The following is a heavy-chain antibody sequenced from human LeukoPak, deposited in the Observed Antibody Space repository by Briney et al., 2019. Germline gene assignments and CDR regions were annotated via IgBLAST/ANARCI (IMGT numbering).Heavy chain of an antibody. D-gene: IGHD6-13*01. CDR1: GDSVSSNSAA. Sequence: SQTLSLTCAISGDSVSSNSAAWNWIRQSPSRGLEWLGRTYYRSKWYNDYAVSVKSRITINPDTSKNQFSLQLNSVTPKDTAVYYCARGVAAAGPGGLYYFDYWGQGTLVTVSS. CDR3: ARGVAAAGPGGLYYFDY. V-gene: IGHV6-1*01. J-gene: IGHJ4*02. CDR2: TYYRSKWYN.